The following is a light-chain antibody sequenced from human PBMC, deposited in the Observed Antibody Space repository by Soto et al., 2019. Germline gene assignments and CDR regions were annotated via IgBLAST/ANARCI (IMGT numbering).Light chain of an antibody. V-gene: IGKV3-15*01. CDR1: QSIGND. J-gene: IGKJ1*01. CDR2: GAS. Sequence: EIVMTQSPVTLSVSPGEGATLSCWASQSIGNDVAWYQQRPGQAPRLLIYGASTRAPEIPARFSGSGSGTDFTLTISGLLSEDFALYYCQQYNNWPRTFGQGTNV. CDR3: QQYNNWPRT.